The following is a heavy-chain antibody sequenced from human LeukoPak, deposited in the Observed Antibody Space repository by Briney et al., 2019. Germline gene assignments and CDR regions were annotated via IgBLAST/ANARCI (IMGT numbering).Heavy chain of an antibody. J-gene: IGHJ4*02. CDR1: GFTFSSYG. Sequence: GSLRLSCTASGFTFSSYGMSWVRLAPGKGLEWVSSIGGSGVNTYYADSVKGRFSISRDNSKNTLYLQMNSLRAEDTAVYYCAKLIMVTATWGQGTLVTVSS. CDR3: AKLIMVTAT. D-gene: IGHD2-21*02. V-gene: IGHV3-23*01. CDR2: IGGSGVNT.